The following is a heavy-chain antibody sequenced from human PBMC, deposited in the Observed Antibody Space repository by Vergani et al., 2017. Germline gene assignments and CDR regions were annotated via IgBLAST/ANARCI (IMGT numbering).Heavy chain of an antibody. CDR3: ARGGLYSFYYFMNV. D-gene: IGHD2/OR15-2a*01. V-gene: IGHV3-20*01. Sequence: EVELVDSGGKVVRPGGSLRLSCVASGSRFDQFGMIWVRQSPGKGLEWVAGISFSGLTVGYSQSVEGRFTISRDNSKKSLFLQMSNVRAEDTASYHCARGGLYSFYYFMNVSGNGTTVKVSS. J-gene: IGHJ6*03. CDR2: ISFSGLTV. CDR1: GSRFDQFG.